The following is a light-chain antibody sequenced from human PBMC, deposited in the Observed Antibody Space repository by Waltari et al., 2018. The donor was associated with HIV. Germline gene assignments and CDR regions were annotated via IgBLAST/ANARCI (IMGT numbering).Light chain of an antibody. CDR1: SSDVGGSQY. CDR2: EVN. J-gene: IGLJ3*02. CDR3: NSYAGSNNWV. Sequence: QSALTQPPSASGSPGQSVTISCTGTSSDVGGSQYVSWYQQHPGKAPKLMLYEVNKRPSGVPDRFSGSKSANTASLTVSGLQADDEADYYCNSYAGSNNWVFGGGTKLTVL. V-gene: IGLV2-8*01.